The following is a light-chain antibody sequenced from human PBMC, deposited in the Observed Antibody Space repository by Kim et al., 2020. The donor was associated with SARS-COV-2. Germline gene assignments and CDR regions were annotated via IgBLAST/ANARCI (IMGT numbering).Light chain of an antibody. Sequence: QSVTISCPGTGSDVGAYNYVSWYQPHPDKAPTLMIYDVSKRPSGVPDRFSGSKSGNTASLTISGLQAEDEADYYCCSYAGSYTRVFGGGTQLTVL. J-gene: IGLJ3*02. CDR2: DVS. CDR3: CSYAGSYTRV. V-gene: IGLV2-11*01. CDR1: GSDVGAYNY.